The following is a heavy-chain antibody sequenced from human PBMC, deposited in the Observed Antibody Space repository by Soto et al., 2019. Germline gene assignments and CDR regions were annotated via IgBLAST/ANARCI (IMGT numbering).Heavy chain of an antibody. CDR3: AKGAVTSIFAYFDY. D-gene: IGHD3-3*01. V-gene: IGHV3-9*01. CDR2: ISWNSGNI. CDR1: GFTFDDYA. Sequence: EVHLVESGGGLVQPGRSLRLSCAASGFTFDDYAMHWVRQVPGKGLEWVSSISWNSGNIVYADSEKGRFTISRDSANNSLYLQMNSLKTEDTALYYCAKGAVTSIFAYFDYWGQGTLVTVSS. J-gene: IGHJ4*02.